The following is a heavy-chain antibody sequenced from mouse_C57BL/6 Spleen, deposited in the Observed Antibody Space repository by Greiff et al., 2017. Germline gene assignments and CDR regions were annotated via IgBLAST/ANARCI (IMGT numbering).Heavy chain of an antibody. J-gene: IGHJ2*01. V-gene: IGHV2-6-1*01. D-gene: IGHD1-2*01. Sequence: VQVVQSGPGLVAPSQSLSITCTASGFSLTSYGVHWVRQPPGKGLEWLVVIWSDGSTTYNSALKSSLSTSKDNSKSQVLLQRNSPQPDDTAMYYCARHGVTTALDYWGQGTTLTVSS. CDR3: ARHGVTTALDY. CDR2: IWSDGST. CDR1: GFSLTSYG.